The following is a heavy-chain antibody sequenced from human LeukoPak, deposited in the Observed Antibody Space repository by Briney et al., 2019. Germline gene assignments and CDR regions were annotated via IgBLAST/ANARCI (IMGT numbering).Heavy chain of an antibody. V-gene: IGHV1-18*01. CDR3: ARPSYSGSSTLGDAFDI. Sequence: ASVKVSCKASGYTFTSYAISWVRQAPGQGLEWMGWISTYNANTNYAQKLQGRVTMTRDTSISTAYMELSRLRSDDTAVYYCARPSYSGSSTLGDAFDIWGRGTMVTVSS. J-gene: IGHJ3*02. CDR2: ISTYNANT. CDR1: GYTFTSYA. D-gene: IGHD1-26*01.